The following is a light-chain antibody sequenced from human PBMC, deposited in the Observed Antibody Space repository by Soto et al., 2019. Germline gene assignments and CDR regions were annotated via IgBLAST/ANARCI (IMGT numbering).Light chain of an antibody. CDR3: QQANILPT. CDR1: QDISSR. CDR2: TAS. Sequence: DIQMTPSQSCVSASVGDRVTITCRASQDISSRLVWSQQKPGKAPTLLISTASNIQSGVPSRYSGSGSWPKFTLSRIPLEPEDVATYYCQQANILPTFGQGTKVQIE. J-gene: IGKJ1*01. V-gene: IGKV1-12*01.